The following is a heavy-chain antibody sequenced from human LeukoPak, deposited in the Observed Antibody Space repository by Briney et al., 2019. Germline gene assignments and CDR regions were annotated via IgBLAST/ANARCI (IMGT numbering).Heavy chain of an antibody. V-gene: IGHV3-23*01. D-gene: IGHD3-10*01. CDR2: ISGSGGST. CDR3: AKADGSYKTLIDY. J-gene: IGHJ4*02. Sequence: PGGSLRLSCAASGFTFSICAMNWVRQAPGKGLEWVSGISGSGGSTYYADSVKGRFTISRDSSKNTVFLQMNSLTAEDTALYDCAKADGSYKTLIDYWGQGTLVTVSS. CDR1: GFTFSICA.